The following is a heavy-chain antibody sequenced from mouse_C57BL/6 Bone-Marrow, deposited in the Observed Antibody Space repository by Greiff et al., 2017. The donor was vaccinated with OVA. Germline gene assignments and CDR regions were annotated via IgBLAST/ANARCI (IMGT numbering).Heavy chain of an antibody. Sequence: VHLVESDAELVKPGASVKISCKVSGYTFTDHTIHWMKQRPEQGLEWIGYIYPRDGSTKYNEKFKGKATLTADKSSSTAYMQLNSLTSEDSAVYFWARQGLQTWFAYWGQGTLVTVSA. CDR2: IYPRDGST. CDR1: GYTFTDHT. D-gene: IGHD2-13*01. J-gene: IGHJ3*01. V-gene: IGHV1-78*01. CDR3: ARQGLQTWFAY.